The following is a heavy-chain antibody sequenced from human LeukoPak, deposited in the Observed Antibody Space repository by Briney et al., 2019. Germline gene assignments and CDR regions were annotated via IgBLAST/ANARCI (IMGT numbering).Heavy chain of an antibody. CDR1: GGSISSYY. V-gene: IGHV4-59*08. CDR3: ARPTVTALGAAFDI. J-gene: IGHJ3*02. D-gene: IGHD4-17*01. Sequence: SETLSLTCTVSGGSISSYYWSWIRQPPGKGLEWIGYIYYSGSTNYNPSLKSRVTISVDTSKNQFSRKLSSVTAADTAVYYCARPTVTALGAAFDIWGQGTMVTVSS. CDR2: IYYSGST.